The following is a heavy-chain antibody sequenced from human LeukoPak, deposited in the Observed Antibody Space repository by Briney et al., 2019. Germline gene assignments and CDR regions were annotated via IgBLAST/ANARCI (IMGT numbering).Heavy chain of an antibody. CDR3: ARGPYSYDSSGAFDI. D-gene: IGHD3-22*01. J-gene: IGHJ3*02. Sequence: PSETLSLTCSVSDDSITMYYWTWLRQPPGKGLEWIGYVDHTGSTNFNPSLNGRVSISRDTTKNLFSLRLSSVTAADTAVYFCARGPYSYDSSGAFDIWGQGTMVTVSS. CDR1: DDSITMYY. V-gene: IGHV4-59*12. CDR2: VDHTGST.